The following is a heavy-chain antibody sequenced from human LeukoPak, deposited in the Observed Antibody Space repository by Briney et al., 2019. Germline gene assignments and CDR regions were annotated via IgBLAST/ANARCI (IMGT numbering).Heavy chain of an antibody. CDR2: IYHSGST. CDR1: GGSISSSNW. V-gene: IGHV4-4*02. CDR3: ARVRGVIVPPLYYYYGMDV. J-gene: IGHJ6*02. Sequence: SETLSLTCAVSGGSISSSNWWSWVRQPPGKGLEWIWEIYHSGSTNYNPSLKSRVTISVDKSKNQFSLKLSSVTAADTAVYYCARVRGVIVPPLYYYYGMDVWGQGTTVTVSS. D-gene: IGHD3-10*01.